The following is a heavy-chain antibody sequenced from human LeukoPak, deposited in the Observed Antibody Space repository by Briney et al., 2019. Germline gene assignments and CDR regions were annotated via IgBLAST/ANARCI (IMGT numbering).Heavy chain of an antibody. CDR2: IIPILGIA. CDR1: GGTFSRYA. D-gene: IGHD2-2*01. Sequence: ASVKVSCKASGGTFSRYAISWVRQAPGQGLEWMGRIIPILGIANYAQKFQGRVTITADKSTSTAYMELNSLRSEDTAVYYCANVGCSSTSCLGPFDYWGQGTLVTVSS. CDR3: ANVGCSSTSCLGPFDY. J-gene: IGHJ4*02. V-gene: IGHV1-69*04.